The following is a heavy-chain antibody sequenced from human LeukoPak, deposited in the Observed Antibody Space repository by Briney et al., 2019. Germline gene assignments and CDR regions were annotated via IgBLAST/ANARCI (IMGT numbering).Heavy chain of an antibody. CDR2: ICYSGST. D-gene: IGHD3-22*01. Sequence: PSETLSLTCTVSGDSISNYFWSWVRQPPGKELEYIGYICYSGSTNYNPSLKSRVTISADTSKNQLSLKLNSVTAADTAVYYCARHVPYDSSDYTLTYWGQGTLVTVSS. CDR3: ARHVPYDSSDYTLTY. J-gene: IGHJ4*02. V-gene: IGHV4-59*08. CDR1: GDSISNYF.